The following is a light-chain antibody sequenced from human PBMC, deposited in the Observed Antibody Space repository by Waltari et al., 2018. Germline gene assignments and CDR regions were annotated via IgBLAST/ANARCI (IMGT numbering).Light chain of an antibody. CDR2: VNSDGSH. Sequence: QLVLTQSPSASAPLGASVKLTCPTSSGHSSNVIAWHQQRPETVPRYLMKVNSDGSHNKGDEIPDRFSGSSSGAERYLTISSLQSEDEADYYCQTGGHGTWVFGGGTKLTVL. CDR1: SGHSSNV. J-gene: IGLJ3*02. CDR3: QTGGHGTWV. V-gene: IGLV4-69*01.